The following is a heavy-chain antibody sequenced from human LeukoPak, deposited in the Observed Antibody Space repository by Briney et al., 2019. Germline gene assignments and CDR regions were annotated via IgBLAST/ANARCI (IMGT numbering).Heavy chain of an antibody. V-gene: IGHV1-69*13. J-gene: IGHJ6*02. Sequence: SVKVSCKASGGTLSTYSISWVRQAPGQGLEWMGGIIPIFNTINYAQRFQGRVTLTADESTNTAYMEPSSLRSEDTAVYYCARGLSRWSTPTSSYYYRMDVWGQGTTVAVSS. CDR3: ARGLSRWSTPTSSYYYRMDV. CDR1: GGTLSTYS. D-gene: IGHD4-23*01. CDR2: IIPIFNTI.